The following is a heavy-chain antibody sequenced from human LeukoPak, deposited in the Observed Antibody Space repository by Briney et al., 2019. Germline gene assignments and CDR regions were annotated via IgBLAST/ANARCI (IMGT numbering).Heavy chain of an antibody. CDR3: ARSVPSGYYTGLFDY. CDR2: IYPGDSDT. V-gene: IGHV5-51*01. CDR1: GDSFTSYW. D-gene: IGHD3-3*01. J-gene: IGHJ4*02. Sequence: GESLKISCKGSGDSFTSYWIGWVRQMPGKGLEWMGIIYPGDSDTRYSPSFQGQVTISADKSISTAYLQWSSLKASDTAMYYCARSVPSGYYTGLFDYWGQGTLVTVSS.